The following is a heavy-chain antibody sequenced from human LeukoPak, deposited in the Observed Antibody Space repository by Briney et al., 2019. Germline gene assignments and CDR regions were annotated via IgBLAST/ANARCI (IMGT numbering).Heavy chain of an antibody. CDR2: ISSSGSTI. J-gene: IGHJ5*02. Sequence: PRGSLRLSCAASGFTFSSYEMNWVRQAPGKGLEWVSYISSSGSTIYYADSVKGRFTISRDNAKNSLYLQMNSLRAEDTAVYYCAGSSGPNWFDPWSQGTLVTVSS. CDR1: GFTFSSYE. V-gene: IGHV3-48*03. CDR3: AGSSGPNWFDP. D-gene: IGHD3-22*01.